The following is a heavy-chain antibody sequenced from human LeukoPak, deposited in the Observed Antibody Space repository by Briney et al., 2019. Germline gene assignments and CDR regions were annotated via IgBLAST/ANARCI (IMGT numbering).Heavy chain of an antibody. Sequence: GESLKISCKGSGYSFSSYWIAWVRQMPGKGLEWMGVIYPRDSRTTYSPSFQGQVTISADRSISTAYLQWTSLKASDTAMYYCARHLSDITSSPNYWGPGTLVTVSS. V-gene: IGHV5-51*01. CDR1: GYSFSSYW. J-gene: IGHJ4*02. CDR3: ARHLSDITSSPNY. D-gene: IGHD2-2*01. CDR2: IYPRDSRT.